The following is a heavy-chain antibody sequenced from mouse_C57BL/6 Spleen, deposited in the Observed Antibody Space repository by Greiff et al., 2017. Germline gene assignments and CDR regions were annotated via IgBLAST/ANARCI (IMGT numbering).Heavy chain of an antibody. Sequence: QVQLQQPGAELVMPGASVKLSCKASGYTFTSYWMHWVKQRPGQGLEWIGEIDPSDSYTNYNQKFKGKSTLTVDKSSSTAYMQLSSLTSEDSAVYYCASYGNYGYFDVWGTGTTVTVSS. D-gene: IGHD2-1*01. CDR3: ASYGNYGYFDV. CDR1: GYTFTSYW. J-gene: IGHJ1*03. V-gene: IGHV1-69*01. CDR2: IDPSDSYT.